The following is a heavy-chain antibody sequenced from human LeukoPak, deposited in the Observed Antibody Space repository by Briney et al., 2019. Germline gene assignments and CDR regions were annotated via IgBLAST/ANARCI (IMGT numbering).Heavy chain of an antibody. D-gene: IGHD6-19*01. V-gene: IGHV1-2*02. J-gene: IGHJ4*02. CDR1: GYTFTGYY. CDR3: ARGYSSGSDYYFDY. CDR2: INPNSGGT. Sequence: GASVKVSCKASGYTFTGYYIHWVRQGPGQGLEWIGWINPNSGGTNYAQKFQGRVTMTRDTSISTAYMELSRLRSDDTAVYYCARGYSSGSDYYFDYWGQGTLVTVSS.